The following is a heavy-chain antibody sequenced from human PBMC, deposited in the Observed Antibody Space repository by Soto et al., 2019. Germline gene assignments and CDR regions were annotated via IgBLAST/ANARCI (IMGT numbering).Heavy chain of an antibody. Sequence: QVQLQESGPGLVKPSETLSLTCTVSGGSISSYYWCWIRQPPGQGLEWIGYIYYSGSTNYNPSLKRGVTISVDTSKTQFALTVSSVTAADTAVDYCAREGSKRWLHFGAFDIRGQGTMVTVSS. CDR2: IYYSGST. CDR1: GGSISSYY. J-gene: IGHJ3*02. D-gene: IGHD5-12*01. V-gene: IGHV4-59*01. CDR3: AREGSKRWLHFGAFDI.